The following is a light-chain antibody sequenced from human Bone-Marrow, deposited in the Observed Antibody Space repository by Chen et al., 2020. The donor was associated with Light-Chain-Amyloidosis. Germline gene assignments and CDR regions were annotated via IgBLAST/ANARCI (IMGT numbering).Light chain of an antibody. CDR3: CSYVRYTWI. V-gene: IGLV2-11*01. Sequence: QSALPQPRAVSGSPGQSVTISCSGSGSDVGTNQYVSWYQHSPGKAPKVVIFDVNRRPSGVPGRFSGSKSGNTASLTISGLRAEDEADYYRCSYVRYTWIFGGGTKLTVL. CDR1: GSDVGTNQY. CDR2: DVN. J-gene: IGLJ2*01.